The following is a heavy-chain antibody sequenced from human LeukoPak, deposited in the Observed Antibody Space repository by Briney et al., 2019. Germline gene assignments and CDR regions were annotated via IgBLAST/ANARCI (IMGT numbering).Heavy chain of an antibody. CDR3: ARVSVDTAMVTPSGFDY. V-gene: IGHV3-23*01. D-gene: IGHD5-18*01. CDR2: ITDNGAYT. Sequence: PGGSLRLSCAGSGFTFNSYAMSWVRQAPGKGLDWVSAITDNGAYTYYADSVKGRFTISRDNAKNSLYLQMNSLRAEDTAVYYCARVSVDTAMVTPSGFDYWGQGTLVTVSS. J-gene: IGHJ4*02. CDR1: GFTFNSYA.